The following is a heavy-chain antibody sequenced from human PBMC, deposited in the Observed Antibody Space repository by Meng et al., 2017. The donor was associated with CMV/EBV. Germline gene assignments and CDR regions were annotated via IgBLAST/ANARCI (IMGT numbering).Heavy chain of an antibody. J-gene: IGHJ4*02. CDR1: GYIFICYD. V-gene: IGHV1-8*03. CDR2: MNLNRGNT. CDR3: ARGRLFCSSTSCRNGGIGH. D-gene: IGHD2-2*01. Sequence: SVPVSLLACGYIFICYDINSVRQPTRQGLDGMGWMNLNRGNTGYAQKFQGRVTITRNTSISTAYMELSRLRSEDRVVYYCARGRLFCSSTSCRNGGIGHWGQGTLVTVSS.